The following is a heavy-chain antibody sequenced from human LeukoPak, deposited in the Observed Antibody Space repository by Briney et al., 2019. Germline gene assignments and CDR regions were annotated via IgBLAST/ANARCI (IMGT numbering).Heavy chain of an antibody. CDR3: ATLPGIVGARSGGFEDY. D-gene: IGHD1-26*01. CDR2: IRYDGSNK. CDR1: GFTFSSYG. J-gene: IGHJ4*02. V-gene: IGHV3-30*02. Sequence: PGGSLRLSCAASGFTFSSYGMHWVRQAPGKGLEWVAFIRYDGSNKYYADSVKGRFTISRDNSKNTLYLQMNSLRAEDTAVYYCATLPGIVGARSGGFEDYWGQGTLVTVSS.